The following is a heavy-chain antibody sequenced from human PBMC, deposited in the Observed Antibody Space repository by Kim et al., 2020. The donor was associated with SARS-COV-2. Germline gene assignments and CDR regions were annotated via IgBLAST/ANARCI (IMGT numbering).Heavy chain of an antibody. CDR3: AGEPHSSSSSLYYYYYYGMDV. D-gene: IGHD6-6*01. V-gene: IGHV3-21*01. Sequence: GGSLRLSCAASGFTFSSYSMNWVRQAPGKGLEWVSSISSSSSYIYYADSVKGRFTISRDNAKNSLYLQMNSLRAEDTAVYYCAGEPHSSSSSLYYYYYYGMDVWGQGTTVTVSS. CDR1: GFTFSSYS. CDR2: ISSSSSYI. J-gene: IGHJ6*02.